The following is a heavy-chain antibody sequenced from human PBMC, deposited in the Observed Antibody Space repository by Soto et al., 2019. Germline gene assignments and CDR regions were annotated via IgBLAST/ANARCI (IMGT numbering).Heavy chain of an antibody. CDR1: GGSFSGYY. CDR3: ARGDSSGWYGGY. Sequence: SETLSLTCAVYGGSFSGYYWSWIRQPPGKGLEWIGEINHSGSTNYNPSLKSRVTISVDTSKNQFSLKLSSVTAADTAVYYCARGDSSGWYGGYWGQGTLVTVSS. J-gene: IGHJ4*02. V-gene: IGHV4-34*01. D-gene: IGHD6-19*01. CDR2: INHSGST.